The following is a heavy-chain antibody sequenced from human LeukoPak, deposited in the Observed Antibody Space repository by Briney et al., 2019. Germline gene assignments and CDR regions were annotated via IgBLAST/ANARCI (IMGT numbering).Heavy chain of an antibody. CDR3: VRLRGYSAYDIIDY. Sequence: ETPSLTCTVSGGSISSYYWSWIRQPPGKGLEWIGYIYYSGSTNYNPSLKSRVTISVDTSKNQFSLKLSSVTAADTAVYYCVRLRGYSAYDIIDYWGQGTLVTVSS. J-gene: IGHJ4*02. D-gene: IGHD5-12*01. CDR2: IYYSGST. V-gene: IGHV4-59*08. CDR1: GGSISSYY.